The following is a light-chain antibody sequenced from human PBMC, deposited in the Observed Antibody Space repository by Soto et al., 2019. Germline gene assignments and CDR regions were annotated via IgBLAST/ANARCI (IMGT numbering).Light chain of an antibody. V-gene: IGLV2-23*01. Sequence: QSVLAQPASVSGSPGQSITISCTGASGYVGTYSLVSWYQQHPGKAPKVVIYEGHKRPSGVPDRFSGSTSVNTASLTISGLQTDDEADYYCCLYVGATTYVFGTGGRVTVL. CDR1: SGYVGTYSL. J-gene: IGLJ1*01. CDR2: EGH. CDR3: CLYVGATTYV.